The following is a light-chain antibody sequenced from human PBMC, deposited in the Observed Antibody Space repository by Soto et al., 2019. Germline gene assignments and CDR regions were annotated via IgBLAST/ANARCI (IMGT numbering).Light chain of an antibody. V-gene: IGKV3-15*01. CDR3: QQYTEWPPWT. CDR1: QSVSSN. J-gene: IGKJ1*01. Sequence: EIIMTQSPATLSVSPGERASLSCRASQSVSSNLAWYQQKPGQAPRLLIYAASTRATGISTRFSGSGSGTEFTLTISSLQSEDFAVYYCQQYTEWPPWTFGQGNKVDIK. CDR2: AAS.